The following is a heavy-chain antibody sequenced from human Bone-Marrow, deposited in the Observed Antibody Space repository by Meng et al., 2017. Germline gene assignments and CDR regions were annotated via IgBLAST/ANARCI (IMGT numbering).Heavy chain of an antibody. CDR3: ATGGAFYFDY. CDR1: GFSFSRYA. V-gene: IGHV3-30-3*01. Sequence: QVQLVESGGGVVQPGRYLRLSCAASGFSFSRYALHWIRQAPGEGLECVAVVSPDGSNGYYADSVNGRFTISRDNSKNTYYLQMNSLRSEDTAVYYCATGGAFYFDYWGQGALVTVSS. D-gene: IGHD4-17*01. CDR2: VSPDGSNG. J-gene: IGHJ4*02.